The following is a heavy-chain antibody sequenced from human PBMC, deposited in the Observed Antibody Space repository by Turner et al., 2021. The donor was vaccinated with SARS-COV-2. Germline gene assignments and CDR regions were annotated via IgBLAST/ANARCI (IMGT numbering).Heavy chain of an antibody. Sequence: LQLQESGPGLVKPSETLSLTCTVSGASISSSTYYWGWIRQPPGKGLEWIGSIYYSEITYYNPSLKSRVTISVDTSKNQFSLKLSSVTAADTAVYYCARLMDTAMDYYGMDVWGQGTTVTVSS. J-gene: IGHJ6*02. CDR1: GASISSSTYY. V-gene: IGHV4-39*01. D-gene: IGHD5-18*01. CDR3: ARLMDTAMDYYGMDV. CDR2: IYYSEIT.